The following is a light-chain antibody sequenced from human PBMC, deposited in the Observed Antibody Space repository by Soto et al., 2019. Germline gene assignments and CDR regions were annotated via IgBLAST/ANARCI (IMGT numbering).Light chain of an antibody. CDR2: DAS. J-gene: IGKJ1*01. CDR1: QDIGTY. V-gene: IGKV1-8*01. Sequence: AIRMTQSPSSFSASTGDRVSITCRATQDIGTYLAWYQQIPGKAPKLLIYDASTLQTGVPSRFSGSGSGTDFTLTISYLQSEDFGTYYCQQFYNYPRTVGQRAKVDIK. CDR3: QQFYNYPRT.